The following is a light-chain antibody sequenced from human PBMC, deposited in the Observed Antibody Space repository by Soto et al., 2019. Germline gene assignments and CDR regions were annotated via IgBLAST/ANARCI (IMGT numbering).Light chain of an antibody. J-gene: IGLJ1*01. Sequence: QAVVTQPPSASGTPGQRVPISCSGTSSSIGSNTVNWYQQLPGTAPKLLIYSNNQRPSGVPDRFSGSKSGTSASLAISGLQSEDEADYYCAAWDDSLNGYVFGTGTKVTVL. V-gene: IGLV1-44*01. CDR1: SSSIGSNT. CDR3: AAWDDSLNGYV. CDR2: SNN.